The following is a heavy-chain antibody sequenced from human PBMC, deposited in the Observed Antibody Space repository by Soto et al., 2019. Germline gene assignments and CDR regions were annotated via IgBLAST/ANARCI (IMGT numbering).Heavy chain of an antibody. J-gene: IGHJ1*01. CDR3: ARERSSGPLVYFQH. D-gene: IGHD6-19*01. CDR2: IWYDGSNK. V-gene: IGHV3-33*01. CDR1: GFTFSSYG. Sequence: GSLRLSCAASGFTFSSYGMHWVRQAPGKGLEWVAVIWYDGSNKYYADSVKGRFTISRDNSKNTLYLQMNSLRAEDTAVYYCARERSSGPLVYFQHWGQGTLVTVSS.